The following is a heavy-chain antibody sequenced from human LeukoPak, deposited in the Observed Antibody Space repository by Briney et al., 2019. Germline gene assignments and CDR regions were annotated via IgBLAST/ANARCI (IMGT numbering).Heavy chain of an antibody. CDR1: GFTFTNAW. D-gene: IGHD6-13*01. Sequence: PGGSLRLSCASSGFTFTNAWMSWVRQAPGKGLEWVGRIKSKTDGGTTDYAAPVKGRFTISRDDSKTTLYLQMSSLKSEDTAVYYCTTVRGSSYQYFQRWGQGTLVTVSS. J-gene: IGHJ1*01. V-gene: IGHV3-15*01. CDR2: IKSKTDGGTT. CDR3: TTVRGSSYQYFQR.